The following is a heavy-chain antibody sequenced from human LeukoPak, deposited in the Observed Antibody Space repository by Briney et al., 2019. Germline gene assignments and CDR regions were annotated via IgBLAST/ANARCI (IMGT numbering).Heavy chain of an antibody. D-gene: IGHD2-15*01. CDR1: GYSFTSYW. Sequence: GESLKISCKGSGYSFTSYWIGWVRQMPGKGLEWMGIIYPGDSDTRYSPSFQGQVTISADKSISTAYLQWSSLKASDTAMYYCARAQVVVVAANWFDPWGQGTLVTVSS. J-gene: IGHJ5*02. V-gene: IGHV5-51*01. CDR2: IYPGDSDT. CDR3: ARAQVVVVAANWFDP.